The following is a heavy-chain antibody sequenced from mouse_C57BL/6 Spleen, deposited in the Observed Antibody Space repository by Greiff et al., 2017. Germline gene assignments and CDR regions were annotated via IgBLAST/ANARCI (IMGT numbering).Heavy chain of an antibody. Sequence: QSCKASGYTFTSYWMHWVKQRPGRGLEWIGRIDPNSGGTKYNEKFKSTATLTVDKPSSTDYMQPSSLTSEDSAVYYCARGETGTDAMDYWGQGTSVTVSS. D-gene: IGHD4-1*01. V-gene: IGHV1-72*01. CDR2: IDPNSGGT. J-gene: IGHJ4*01. CDR3: ARGETGTDAMDY. CDR1: GYTFTSYW.